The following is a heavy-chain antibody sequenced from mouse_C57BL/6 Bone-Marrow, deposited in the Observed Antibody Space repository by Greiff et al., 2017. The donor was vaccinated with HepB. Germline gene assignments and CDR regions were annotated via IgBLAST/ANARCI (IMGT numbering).Heavy chain of an antibody. CDR1: GFTFSSYG. Sequence: EVKLMESGGDLVKPGGSLKLSCAASGFTFSSYGMSWVRQTPDKRLEWVATISSGGSYTYYPDSVKGRFTISRDNAKNTLYLQISSLKSEDTAMYYCARQSSTMVTAWFAYWGQGTRVTVSA. CDR2: ISSGGSYT. J-gene: IGHJ3*01. CDR3: ARQSSTMVTAWFAY. D-gene: IGHD2-2*01. V-gene: IGHV5-6*01.